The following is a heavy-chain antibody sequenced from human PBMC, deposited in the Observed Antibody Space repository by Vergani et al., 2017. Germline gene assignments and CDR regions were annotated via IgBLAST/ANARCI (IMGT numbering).Heavy chain of an antibody. Sequence: QVQLVQSGAEVKKPGASVKVSCKLSGYTLTVLSMHWVRQAPGKGLEWMGGFVPEDGETIYAQTFQGRVTMTEDTSTDTAYMELSSLRSEDTAVYYCATPRLRYTYYYYYGMDVWGQGTTVTVSS. CDR2: FVPEDGET. CDR3: ATPRLRYTYYYYYGMDV. J-gene: IGHJ6*02. CDR1: GYTLTVLS. D-gene: IGHD5-12*01. V-gene: IGHV1-24*01.